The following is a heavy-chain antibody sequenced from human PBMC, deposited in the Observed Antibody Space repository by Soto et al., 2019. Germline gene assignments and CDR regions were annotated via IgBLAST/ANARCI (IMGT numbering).Heavy chain of an antibody. V-gene: IGHV3-23*01. J-gene: IGHJ4*02. CDR2: ISGSGGST. CDR1: GFTFSSYA. D-gene: IGHD3-16*02. Sequence: GGSLRLSCAASGFTFSSYAMSWVRQAPGKGLEWVSAISGSGGSTYYADSVNGRFTISRDNSKNTLYLQMNSLRAEDTAVYYCAKDPTYYDYIWGSYRYGYYFVYWGQGTLVTVSS. CDR3: AKDPTYYDYIWGSYRYGYYFVY.